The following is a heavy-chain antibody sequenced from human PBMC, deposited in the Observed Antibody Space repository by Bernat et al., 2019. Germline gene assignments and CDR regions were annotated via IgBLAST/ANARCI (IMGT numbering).Heavy chain of an antibody. V-gene: IGHV3-11*05. CDR2: ISSSSSYT. D-gene: IGHD3-10*01. CDR1: GFTFSDYY. J-gene: IGHJ4*02. Sequence: QVQLVESGGGLVKPGGSLRLSCTASGFTFSDYYMSWIRQAPGKGLEWVSYISSSSSYTNYADSVKGRFTISRDNAKNSLYLQMNSLRAEDTAVYYCASAGHYYGSGTYYWGQGTLVTVSS. CDR3: ASAGHYYGSGTYY.